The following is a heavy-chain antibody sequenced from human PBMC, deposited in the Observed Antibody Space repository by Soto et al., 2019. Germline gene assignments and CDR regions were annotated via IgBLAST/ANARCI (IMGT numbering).Heavy chain of an antibody. CDR3: ARAQMVLTRSYFDS. V-gene: IGHV4-59*01. Sequence: SETLSLTCTVSDGSISNFYWSWIRQPPGKGLEWIGYISSSGNTNYNPSLKSRVSISVDTSKNQFSLNLTSVTAADTGVYYCARAQMVLTRSYFDSWGQGTPVTVSS. CDR2: ISSSGNT. D-gene: IGHD3-22*01. J-gene: IGHJ4*02. CDR1: DGSISNFY.